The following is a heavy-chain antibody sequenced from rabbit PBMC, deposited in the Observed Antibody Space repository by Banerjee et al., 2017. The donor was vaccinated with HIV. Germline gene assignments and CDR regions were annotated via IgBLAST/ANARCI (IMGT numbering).Heavy chain of an antibody. D-gene: IGHD2-1*01. CDR2: IYPDYGST. V-gene: IGHV1S7*01. Sequence: QLKESGGGLVQPGGSLKLSCKASGFDFSSYGISWVHQAPGKGLEWIGCIYPDYGSTSYASWVNGRFTISSHNAQNTLYLQLNSLTAADTATYFCARAYGVDGVSVHTLWGQGTLVTV. J-gene: IGHJ4*01. CDR1: GFDFSSYG. CDR3: ARAYGVDGVSVHTL.